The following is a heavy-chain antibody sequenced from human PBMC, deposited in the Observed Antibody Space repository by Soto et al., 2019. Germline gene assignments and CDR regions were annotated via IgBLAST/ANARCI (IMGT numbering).Heavy chain of an antibody. D-gene: IGHD3-10*01. J-gene: IGHJ5*02. CDR3: AHSTMGGDNWFNP. V-gene: IGHV2-5*01. CDR2: IYCNDDK. CDR1: GVSLSTSGMG. Sequence: SGPTPVNPTQTLTLTCTFSGVSLSTSGMGVGWIRQPPGKTLEWLALIYCNDDKRYSPSLTSRLTITKHSSKNVVVLTKTIMDPVDTATYPCAHSTMGGDNWFNPWGEGTLVTVS.